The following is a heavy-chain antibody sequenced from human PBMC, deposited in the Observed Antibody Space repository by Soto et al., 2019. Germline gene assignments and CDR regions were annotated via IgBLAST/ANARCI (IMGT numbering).Heavy chain of an antibody. V-gene: IGHV2-5*02. CDR1: AFSLSTGGVG. J-gene: IGHJ6*02. D-gene: IGHD2-21*02. CDR2: IYWDDDK. CDR3: IQSRCGGDCLQSYASYYYYGMDV. Sequence: QITLKESGPTLVKPTQTLTLTCTFSAFSLSTGGVGVGWIRQPPGKALEWLALIYWDDDKRYSPSLRSRLTITKDTSKNQVVLTMTNMDPVDTATYYCIQSRCGGDCLQSYASYYYYGMDVRGQGTTVTVSS.